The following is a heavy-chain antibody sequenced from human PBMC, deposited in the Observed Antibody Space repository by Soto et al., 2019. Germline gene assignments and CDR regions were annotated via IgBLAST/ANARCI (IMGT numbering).Heavy chain of an antibody. Sequence: EVQLLESGGGLVQPGGSLRLSCAASEFTFSNYAMSWVRQAPGKGLEWVSAISYCGGTTYYADSVQGRFTISRDNSKNTLYLQMNSLRAEDTAVYYCAKNPGYYYDSTGYNFDYWGQGTLVTVSS. CDR3: AKNPGYYYDSTGYNFDY. D-gene: IGHD3-22*01. J-gene: IGHJ4*02. V-gene: IGHV3-23*01. CDR2: ISYCGGTT. CDR1: EFTFSNYA.